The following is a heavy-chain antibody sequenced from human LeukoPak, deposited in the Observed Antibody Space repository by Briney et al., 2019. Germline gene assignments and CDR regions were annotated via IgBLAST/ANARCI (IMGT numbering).Heavy chain of an antibody. CDR1: RFTFSSYG. J-gene: IGHJ6*03. CDR2: IRYDGNNQ. V-gene: IGHV3-30*02. CDR3: AKGDSSSFPAYYYYYMDV. D-gene: IGHD6-6*01. Sequence: PGGSLRLSCAATRFTFSSYGMHWVRQAPGKGLEWVAFIRYDGNNQYYTDSVKGRFTISRDNPKNTLYLQMNSLRTEDTAVYYCAKGDSSSFPAYYYYYMDVWGKGTTVTVSS.